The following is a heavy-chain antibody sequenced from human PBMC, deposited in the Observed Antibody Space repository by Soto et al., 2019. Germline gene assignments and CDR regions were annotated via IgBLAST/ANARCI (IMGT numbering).Heavy chain of an antibody. J-gene: IGHJ6*02. CDR2: MYDSGST. V-gene: IGHV4-4*08. CDR1: GGSISSYY. Sequence: QVQLQESGPGLVKPSETLSLTCTVSGGSISSYYWSWIRQPPGKGLEWIGYMYDSGSTRYNPSLSSRVTISVDTSKNQFSLKLRSVTAADTAVYYCARDRVMRGNAYYYGMDVWGQGTTVTVSS. CDR3: ARDRVMRGNAYYYGMDV. D-gene: IGHD2-21*01.